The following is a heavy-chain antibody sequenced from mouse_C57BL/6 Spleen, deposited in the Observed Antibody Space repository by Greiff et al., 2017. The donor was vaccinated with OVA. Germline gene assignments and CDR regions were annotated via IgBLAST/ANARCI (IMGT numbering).Heavy chain of an antibody. CDR3: TRGGLYYLFDY. D-gene: IGHD1-1*01. CDR2: IDPETGGT. J-gene: IGHJ2*01. Sequence: VKLMESGAELVRPGASVTLSCKASGYTFTDYEMHWVKQTPVHGLEWIGAIDPETGGTAYNQKFKGKAILTADKSSSTAYMELRSLTSEDSAVYYCTRGGLYYLFDYWGQGTTLTVSS. CDR1: GYTFTDYE. V-gene: IGHV1-15*01.